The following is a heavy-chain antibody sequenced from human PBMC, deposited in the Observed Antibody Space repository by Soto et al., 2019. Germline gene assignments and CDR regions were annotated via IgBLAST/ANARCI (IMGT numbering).Heavy chain of an antibody. CDR2: IRSKANSYAT. V-gene: IGHV3-73*01. J-gene: IGHJ6*03. CDR3: TRPRGSCSGGSCYPDTPAYYYYYYMDV. D-gene: IGHD2-15*01. Sequence: EVQLVESGGGLVQPGGSLKLSCAASGFTFSGSAMHWVRQASGKGLEWVGRIRSKANSYATAYAASVKGRFTISRDDSKNTAYLQMNSLKTEDTAVYYCTRPRGSCSGGSCYPDTPAYYYYYYMDVWGKGTTVTVSS. CDR1: GFTFSGSA.